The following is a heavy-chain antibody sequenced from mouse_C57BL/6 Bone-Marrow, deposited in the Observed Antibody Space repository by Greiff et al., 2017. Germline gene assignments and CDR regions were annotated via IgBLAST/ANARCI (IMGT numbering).Heavy chain of an antibody. Sequence: VMLVESGAELARPGASVKLSCKASGYTFTSYGISWVKQRTGQGLEWIGEIYPRSGNTYYNEKFKGKATLTADKSSSTAYMELRSLTSEDSAVYFCARSYYGSSDFDYWGQGTTLTVSS. V-gene: IGHV1-81*01. J-gene: IGHJ2*01. CDR2: IYPRSGNT. CDR1: GYTFTSYG. D-gene: IGHD1-1*01. CDR3: ARSYYGSSDFDY.